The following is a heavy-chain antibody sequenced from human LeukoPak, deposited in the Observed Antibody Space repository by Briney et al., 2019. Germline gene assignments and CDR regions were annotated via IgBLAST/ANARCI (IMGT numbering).Heavy chain of an antibody. D-gene: IGHD2-8*02. Sequence: ASVKVSCKASGGTFSSYAISWVRQAPGQGLEWMGRFIHILGIANYAQRFQGRVTITADNSTSTVYMELSSLKSEDTALYYCAKGHGWGTDNWGQGTLVTVSS. J-gene: IGHJ4*02. CDR2: FIHILGIA. CDR3: AKGHGWGTDN. V-gene: IGHV1-69*04. CDR1: GGTFSSYA.